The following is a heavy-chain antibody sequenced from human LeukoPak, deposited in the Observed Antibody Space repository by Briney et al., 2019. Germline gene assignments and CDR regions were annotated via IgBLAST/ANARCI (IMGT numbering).Heavy chain of an antibody. J-gene: IGHJ3*01. CDR2: ISQSGNT. Sequence: SETLSLTCAIYGGSFSHHYWTWIRQPPGKGLQWIGQISQSGNTNYHPSLTSRVTMSVDTSKNQFTLRLRSVTAADTAVYYCARGGLGAPGAGALDVWGQGTMVTVSS. V-gene: IGHV4-34*01. CDR1: GGSFSHHY. D-gene: IGHD6-13*01. CDR3: ARGGLGAPGAGALDV.